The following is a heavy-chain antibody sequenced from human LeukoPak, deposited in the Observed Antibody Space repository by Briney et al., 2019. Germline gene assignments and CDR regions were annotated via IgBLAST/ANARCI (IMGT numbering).Heavy chain of an antibody. D-gene: IGHD6-13*01. V-gene: IGHV3-15*01. J-gene: IGHJ6*04. CDR1: GFTFSNAW. Sequence: GGSLRLSCAASGFTFSNAWMSWVRQAPGKGLEWVGRIKSKTDGGTTDYAAPVKGRFTISRGDSENTLYLQMNSLKTEDTDVYYCTTVSSWYGGDYYYGMDVWGKGTTVTVSS. CDR2: IKSKTDGGTT. CDR3: TTVSSWYGGDYYYGMDV.